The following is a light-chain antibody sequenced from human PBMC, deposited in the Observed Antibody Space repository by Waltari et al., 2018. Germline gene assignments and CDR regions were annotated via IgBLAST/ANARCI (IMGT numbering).Light chain of an antibody. Sequence: EIVLTQSPGILSLSPGERATLSCRASQSVYTFLAWYQQKPGQPPRLLIYETSKRATGTPARFSGSGSGTDFTLTISSLEPEDSAVYYCQQRANWPPLTFGGGTKVEI. CDR2: ETS. CDR3: QQRANWPPLT. CDR1: QSVYTF. J-gene: IGKJ4*01. V-gene: IGKV3-11*01.